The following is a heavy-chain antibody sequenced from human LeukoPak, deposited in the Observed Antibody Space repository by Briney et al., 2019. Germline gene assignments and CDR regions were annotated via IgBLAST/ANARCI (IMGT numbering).Heavy chain of an antibody. Sequence: ASVKVSCKASGYTFTSYDINWVRQSTGQGLEWMGWMNPNSGNTGYAQKFQGRVTMTRNTSISTAYMELSSLRSEDTAVYYCARAKSRIRGSGWFGHFGYWGQGTLVTVSS. V-gene: IGHV1-8*01. D-gene: IGHD6-19*01. J-gene: IGHJ4*02. CDR3: ARAKSRIRGSGWFGHFGY. CDR1: GYTFTSYD. CDR2: MNPNSGNT.